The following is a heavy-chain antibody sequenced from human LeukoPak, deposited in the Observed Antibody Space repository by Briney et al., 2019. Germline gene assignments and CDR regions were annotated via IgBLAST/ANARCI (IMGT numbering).Heavy chain of an antibody. CDR1: GFTFDDYA. Sequence: PGGSLRLSCAASGFTFDDYAMHWVRQAPGKGLEWVSGISWNSGSIGYADSVKGRFTISRDNAKNSLYLQMNTLRPEDTAFYYCAKDSGSGSGSYYYFDYWGRGTLLTVSS. CDR3: AKDSGSGSGSYYYFDY. V-gene: IGHV3-9*01. D-gene: IGHD3-10*01. CDR2: ISWNSGSI. J-gene: IGHJ4*02.